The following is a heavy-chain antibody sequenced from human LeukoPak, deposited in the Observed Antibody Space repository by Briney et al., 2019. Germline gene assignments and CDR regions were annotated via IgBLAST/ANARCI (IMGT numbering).Heavy chain of an antibody. Sequence: ASVKVSCKASGYTFTGYYMHWVRQAPGQGLEWMGWINPNSGGTNYAQKFQGRVTMTRDTSISTAYMELSRLRADDTAVYYCATTNPGAKLLWFGNFDYWGQGTLVTVSS. V-gene: IGHV1-2*02. J-gene: IGHJ4*02. D-gene: IGHD3-10*01. CDR2: INPNSGGT. CDR3: ATTNPGAKLLWFGNFDY. CDR1: GYTFTGYY.